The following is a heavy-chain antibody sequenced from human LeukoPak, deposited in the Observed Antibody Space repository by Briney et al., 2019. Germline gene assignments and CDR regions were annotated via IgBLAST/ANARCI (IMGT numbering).Heavy chain of an antibody. Sequence: SETLSLTCTVSGGSISTSGYYWGWIRQPPGKGLEYFASIDSSGNTYYNPSLRSRVTISADTSKNQFSLKLSSVTAADTAVYYCTRDRGQWLVDYWGQGTLVTVSS. CDR3: TRDRGQWLVDY. V-gene: IGHV4-39*07. CDR2: IDSSGNT. CDR1: GGSISTSGYY. J-gene: IGHJ4*02. D-gene: IGHD6-19*01.